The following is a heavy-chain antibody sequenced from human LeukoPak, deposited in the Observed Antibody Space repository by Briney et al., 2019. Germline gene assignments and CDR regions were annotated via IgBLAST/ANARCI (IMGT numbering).Heavy chain of an antibody. D-gene: IGHD2-21*02. CDR1: GYTFTSYG. Sequence: ASVKVSCKASGYTFTSYGISWVRQAPGQGLEWMGWISAYNGNTNYAQELQGRVTMTTDTSTSTAYMELRSLRSDDTAVYYCARGPPELYCGGDCSHYFDHWGQGALVTVSS. V-gene: IGHV1-18*01. CDR3: ARGPPELYCGGDCSHYFDH. J-gene: IGHJ4*02. CDR2: ISAYNGNT.